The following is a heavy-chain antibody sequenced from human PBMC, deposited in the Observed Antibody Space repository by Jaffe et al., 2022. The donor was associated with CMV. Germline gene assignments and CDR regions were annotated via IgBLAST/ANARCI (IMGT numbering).Heavy chain of an antibody. V-gene: IGHV4-39*01. Sequence: QLQLQESGPGLVKPSETLSLTCTVSGGSISSSSYYWGWIRQPPGKGLEWIGSIYYSGSTYYNPSLKSRVTISVDTSKNQFSLKLSSVTAADTAVYYCARQMGWNYVGSFDYWGQGTLVTVSS. CDR1: GGSISSSSYY. D-gene: IGHD1-7*01. J-gene: IGHJ4*02. CDR2: IYYSGST. CDR3: ARQMGWNYVGSFDY.